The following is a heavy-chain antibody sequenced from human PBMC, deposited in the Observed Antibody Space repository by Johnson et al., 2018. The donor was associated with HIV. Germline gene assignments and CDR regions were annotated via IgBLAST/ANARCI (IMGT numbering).Heavy chain of an antibody. CDR1: GFTFSSYG. CDR3: AKDINRYDSIRRAFDI. D-gene: IGHD3-22*01. Sequence: QVQLVESGGGVVQPGTSLRLSCAASGFTFSSYGIHWVRQAPGKGLEWVAFIWHDGRDVYYADSVKGRFTISRDNSKNTLYLQMNSLRAEDTALYFCAKDINRYDSIRRAFDIWGQGTMVTVSS. V-gene: IGHV3-30*02. J-gene: IGHJ3*02. CDR2: IWHDGRDV.